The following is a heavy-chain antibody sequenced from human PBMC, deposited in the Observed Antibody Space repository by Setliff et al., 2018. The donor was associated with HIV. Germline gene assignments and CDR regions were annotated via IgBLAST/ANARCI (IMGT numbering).Heavy chain of an antibody. CDR3: ARDGAVAGKADY. V-gene: IGHV3-48*03. J-gene: IGHJ4*02. Sequence: GESLKISCATSGFTSIHHEFNWVRQAPGKGLEWVSYISRDGATKNYADSVKGRFTISRDNAKNSLYLQMNSLRVEDTAVYYCARDGAVAGKADYWGQGTRVTVSS. CDR2: ISRDGATK. CDR1: GFTSIHHE. D-gene: IGHD6-19*01.